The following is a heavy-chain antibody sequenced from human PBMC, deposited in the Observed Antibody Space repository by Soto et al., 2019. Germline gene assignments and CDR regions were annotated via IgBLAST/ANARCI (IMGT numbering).Heavy chain of an antibody. Sequence: EVQLVESGGALLHPGGSLRLSCAASGSPFSTYRLNWVARAPGKGREWVSYISSSSSTIYYADSVKGRFTIPRDNAKNSLYLQMNSLRDEDTAVYYCARDGYSSRMDFDYWGQGTLVTVSS. CDR2: ISSSSSTI. V-gene: IGHV3-48*02. D-gene: IGHD6-19*01. CDR3: ARDGYSSRMDFDY. J-gene: IGHJ4*02. CDR1: GSPFSTYR.